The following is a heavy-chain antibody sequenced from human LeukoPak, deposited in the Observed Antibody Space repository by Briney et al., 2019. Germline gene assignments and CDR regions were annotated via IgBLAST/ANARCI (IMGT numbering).Heavy chain of an antibody. D-gene: IGHD4-17*01. J-gene: IGHJ3*02. CDR2: ISYIRST. V-gene: IGHV4-59*11. CDR3: ARDLVTVTKGFDI. Sequence: PLETLSLTCAVSDDSFSSHYWTWIRQPPGKGLEGIGYISYIRSTNYNPSRKSRVTISIDTSKNQFSLKLSSVTAADTAVYYCARDLVTVTKGFDIWGQGTMVSVSS. CDR1: DDSFSSHY.